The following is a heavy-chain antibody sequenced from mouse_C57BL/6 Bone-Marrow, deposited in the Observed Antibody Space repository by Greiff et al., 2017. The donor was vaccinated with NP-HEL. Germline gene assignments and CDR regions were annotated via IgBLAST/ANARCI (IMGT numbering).Heavy chain of an antibody. CDR2: IDPSDSYT. CDR3: ARRELLGETAQGFDY. D-gene: IGHD3-2*02. V-gene: IGHV1-69*01. Sequence: QVQLQQPGAELVMPGASVKLSCKASGYTFTSYWMHWVKQRPGQGLEWIGEIDPSDSYTNYNQKFKGKSTLTVDKSSSTAYMQLSSLTSEDSAVYYCARRELLGETAQGFDYWGQGTTLTVSS. CDR1: GYTFTSYW. J-gene: IGHJ2*01.